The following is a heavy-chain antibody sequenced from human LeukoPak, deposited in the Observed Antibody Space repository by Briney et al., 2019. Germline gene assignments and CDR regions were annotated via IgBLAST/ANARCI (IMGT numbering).Heavy chain of an antibody. CDR1: GFTFTSSA. Sequence: SVKVSCKASGFTFTSSAVQWVRQARGQRLEWIGWIVVATGNTYYAQRFQERVTITWDRSTSTAYMELSSLTSEDTAVYYCAASIQGFHWSDPWGQGTLVTVSS. CDR3: AASIQGFHWSDP. D-gene: IGHD2/OR15-2a*01. J-gene: IGHJ5*02. V-gene: IGHV1-58*01. CDR2: IVVATGNT.